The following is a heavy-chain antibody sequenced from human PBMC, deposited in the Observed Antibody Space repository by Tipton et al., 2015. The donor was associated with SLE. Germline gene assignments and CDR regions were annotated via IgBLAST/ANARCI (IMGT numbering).Heavy chain of an antibody. CDR3: ARLRYYDFWSGYYTVEGMDV. V-gene: IGHV4-39*07. CDR2: IYYSGST. D-gene: IGHD3-3*01. CDR1: GGSISSSSYY. J-gene: IGHJ6*02. Sequence: TLSLTCTVSGGSISSSSYYWGWIRQPPGKGLEWIGSIYYSGSTNYNPSLKSRVTISVDTSKNQFSLKLSSVTAADTAVYYCARLRYYDFWSGYYTVEGMDVWGQGTTVTVSS.